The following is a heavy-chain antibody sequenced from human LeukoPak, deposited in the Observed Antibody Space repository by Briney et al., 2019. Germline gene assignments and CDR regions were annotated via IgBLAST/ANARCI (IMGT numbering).Heavy chain of an antibody. CDR2: ISGSGYTT. V-gene: IGHV3-23*01. J-gene: IGHJ6*04. CDR1: GVGFSSYA. CDR3: ARYWSSRTGQGSSYYFGMDG. Sequence: GGSLRLSCAASGVGFSSYAMKWVRQGPGKGLEWVATISGSGYTTYYADSVKGQFTISREISKKRLFLQLDGLGARDTAVFFCARYWSSRTGQGSSYYFGMDGGGEGSTVTVSS. D-gene: IGHD2-2*01.